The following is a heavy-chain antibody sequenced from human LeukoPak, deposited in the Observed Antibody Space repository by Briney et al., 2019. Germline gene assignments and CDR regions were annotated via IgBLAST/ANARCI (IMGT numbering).Heavy chain of an antibody. J-gene: IGHJ5*02. CDR2: INHSGST. V-gene: IGHV4-39*07. D-gene: IGHD2/OR15-2a*01. CDR1: GGSISSSSYY. Sequence: SETLSLTCSVSGGSISSSSYYWGWIRQPPGKGLEWIGEINHSGSTNYNPSLKSRVTISVDTSKNQFSLKLSSVTAADTAVYYCARDRRNRSHYILAHQSVRFDPWGQGTLVTVSS. CDR3: ARDRRNRSHYILAHQSVRFDP.